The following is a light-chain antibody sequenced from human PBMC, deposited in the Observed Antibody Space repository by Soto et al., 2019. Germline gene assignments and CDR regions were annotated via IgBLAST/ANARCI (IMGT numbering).Light chain of an antibody. CDR3: QQYNSWLPST. V-gene: IGKV3-15*01. CDR2: GAS. J-gene: IGKJ5*01. Sequence: EILLTQSPATLSMSPGRRATLSCRASQSISTTLACYQQKPGQAPRLIIYGASTRATGIPARFSGSGAGTEFTLPISSLQSEDFASYYCQQYNSWLPSTFGQGTRLEIK. CDR1: QSISTT.